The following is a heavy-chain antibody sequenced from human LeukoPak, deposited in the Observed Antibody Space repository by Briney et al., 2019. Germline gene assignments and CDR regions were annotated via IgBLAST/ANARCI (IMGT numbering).Heavy chain of an antibody. CDR1: EFTFSRYA. Sequence: GSLRLSCAASEFTFSRYAMSWVRQAPGKGLEWVSAISGSGATTDYAGSVKGRFTISRDNSKNTLYLQMNSLRAEDTAVYYCAKHQEGYYYYMDVWAKGPRSPSP. J-gene: IGHJ6*03. CDR2: ISGSGATT. CDR3: AKHQEGYYYYMDV. V-gene: IGHV3-23*01.